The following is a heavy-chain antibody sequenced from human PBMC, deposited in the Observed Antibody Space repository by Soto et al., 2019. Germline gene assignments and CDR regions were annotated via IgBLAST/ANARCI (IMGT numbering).Heavy chain of an antibody. V-gene: IGHV4-34*01. CDR1: GGSFSVYY. CDR3: ARNVLLWFGELGYYYYGMDV. J-gene: IGHJ6*02. Sequence: SETLSLTCAVYGGSFSVYYWSWIRHPPGKGLEWIGEINHSGSTNYNPSLKSRVTISVDTSKNQFSLKLSSVTAADTAVYYCARNVLLWFGELGYYYYGMDVWGQGTTVTVSS. D-gene: IGHD3-10*01. CDR2: INHSGST.